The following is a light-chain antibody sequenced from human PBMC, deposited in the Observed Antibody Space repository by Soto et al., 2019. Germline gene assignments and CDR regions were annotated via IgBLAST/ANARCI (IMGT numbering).Light chain of an antibody. CDR3: HRSGSAPPYI. J-gene: IGKJ2*01. Sequence: EVVLTQSPGTLSLSPGERATLSCRASQSLDSTYLAWYQQKPGQSPRLAIYGASRRATGIPDRFSGSGSGTDFTRTICRQEPEDFAVYYCHRSGSAPPYIFCAGTSLDSK. CDR2: GAS. CDR1: QSLDSTY. V-gene: IGKV3-20*01.